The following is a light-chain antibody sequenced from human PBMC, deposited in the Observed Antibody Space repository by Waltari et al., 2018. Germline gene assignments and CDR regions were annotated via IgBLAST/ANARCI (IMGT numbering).Light chain of an antibody. Sequence: DIVMTQPPLSLPVTPGESASISCRSSQSLLHSNGYNYLDWYLQKPGQSPQLLIYLGSNRASGVPDRFSGSGSGTDFTLKISRVEAEDVGVYYCMQALQTPFTFGPGTKVDIK. CDR3: MQALQTPFT. CDR2: LGS. CDR1: QSLLHSNGYNY. J-gene: IGKJ3*01. V-gene: IGKV2-28*01.